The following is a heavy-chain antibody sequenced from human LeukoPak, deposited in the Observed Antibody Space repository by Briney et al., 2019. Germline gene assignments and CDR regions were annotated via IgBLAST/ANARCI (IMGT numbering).Heavy chain of an antibody. V-gene: IGHV3-74*01. CDR2: INSDGSST. CDR3: TRRALGGYYYYYMDV. Sequence: GGSLRLSCAASGFTFSSYWMHRVRQAPGKGLVWVSRINSDGSSTSYADSVKGRFTISRDNAKNTLYLQMNSLRAEDTAVYYCTRRALGGYYYYYMDVWGKGTTVTVSS. CDR1: GFTFSSYW. D-gene: IGHD3-10*01. J-gene: IGHJ6*03.